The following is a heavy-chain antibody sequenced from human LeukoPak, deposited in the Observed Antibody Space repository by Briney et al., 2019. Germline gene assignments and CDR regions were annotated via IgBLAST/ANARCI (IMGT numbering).Heavy chain of an antibody. J-gene: IGHJ4*02. D-gene: IGHD3-9*01. Sequence: PSETLSLTCTVSGGSISSSSYYWGWIRQPPGKGLEWIGSIYFSGRTSSNPSLKSRVTLSVATSKTQFTLKLSSVTAAATAVYYCARLYYDILAGYLYFDYWGQGTLVTVSS. CDR3: ARLYYDILAGYLYFDY. CDR1: GGSISSSSYY. V-gene: IGHV4-39*01. CDR2: IYFSGRT.